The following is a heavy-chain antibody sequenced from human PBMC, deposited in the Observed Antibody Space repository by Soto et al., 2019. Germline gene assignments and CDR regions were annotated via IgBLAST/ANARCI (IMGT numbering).Heavy chain of an antibody. CDR1: GFTLSTYD. J-gene: IGHJ4*02. CDR3: ARDGPDSDSSSWSYLFDY. Sequence: PGGSLRLSCAASGFTLSTYDMHWVRQATGKGLEWVAILSYAGYTYYPGSVKGRFTVSRENAKNSLYLQMNSLRAEDTAVYYCARDGPDSDSSSWSYLFDYWGQGTLVTVSS. CDR2: LSYAGYT. D-gene: IGHD6-13*01. V-gene: IGHV3-13*01.